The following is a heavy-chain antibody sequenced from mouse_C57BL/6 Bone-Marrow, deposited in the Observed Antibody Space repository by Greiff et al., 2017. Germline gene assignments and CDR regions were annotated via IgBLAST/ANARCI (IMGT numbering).Heavy chain of an antibody. V-gene: IGHV1-55*01. CDR1: GYTFTSYW. CDR3: ARSNWVYAMDY. J-gene: IGHJ4*01. D-gene: IGHD4-1*01. Sequence: QVQLQPPGAELVKPGASVKMSCKASGYTFTSYWITWVKPRPGQGLEWIGDIYPGSGSTNYNEKFKSKATLTVDTSSSTAYMQLSSLTSEDSAVYYCARSNWVYAMDYWGQGTSVTVSS. CDR2: IYPGSGST.